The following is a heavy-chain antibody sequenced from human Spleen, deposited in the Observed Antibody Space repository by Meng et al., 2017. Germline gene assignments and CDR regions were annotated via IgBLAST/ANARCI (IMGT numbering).Heavy chain of an antibody. CDR1: GGSISSHY. CDR2: IFHTGSN. D-gene: IGHD3-10*01. J-gene: IGHJ4*02. Sequence: SETLSLTCSVSGGSISSHYWNWIRQPPGKGLEWMGYIFHTGSNNFKSSLKSRVTISGDTSKNQFSLKLRSVTAADTAVYYCARGSTMIRGLIKFDYWGQGSLVTGSS. CDR3: ARGSTMIRGLIKFDY. V-gene: IGHV4-59*11.